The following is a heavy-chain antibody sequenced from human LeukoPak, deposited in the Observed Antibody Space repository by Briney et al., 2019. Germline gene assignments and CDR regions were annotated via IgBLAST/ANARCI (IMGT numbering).Heavy chain of an antibody. CDR1: GYTFTDYY. D-gene: IGHD3-9*01. V-gene: IGHV1-2*02. J-gene: IGHJ3*02. CDR3: ARVLFEESGTSDFDWLLSPMHAFDI. CDR2: INPNSGGT. Sequence: GASVKVSCKASGYTFTDYYLHWVRQAPGQGLEWMGWINPNSGGTSFAQKFPGRVTLTRDTSISTAFMELNRLKSDDTAVYYCARVLFEESGTSDFDWLLSPMHAFDIWGQGTMVTVSS.